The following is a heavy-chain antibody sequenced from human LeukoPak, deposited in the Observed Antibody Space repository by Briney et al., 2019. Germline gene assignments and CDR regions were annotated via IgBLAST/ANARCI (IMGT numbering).Heavy chain of an antibody. CDR1: GGSISSYY. CDR2: IYYSGST. V-gene: IGHV4-59*01. D-gene: IGHD6-19*01. Sequence: SETLSLTCTASGGSISSYYWSWIRQPPGKGLEWIGYIYYSGSTNYNPSLKSRVTISVDTSKNQFSLKLSSVTAADTAVYYCARVPDSSGWFDYWGQGTLVTVSS. CDR3: ARVPDSSGWFDY. J-gene: IGHJ4*02.